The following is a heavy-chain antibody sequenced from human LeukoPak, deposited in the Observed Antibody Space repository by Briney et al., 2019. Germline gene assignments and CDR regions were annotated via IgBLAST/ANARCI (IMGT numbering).Heavy chain of an antibody. J-gene: IGHJ6*03. Sequence: ASVKVSCKASGYTFTGYYIQWVRQAPGQGLEWMGWINPHSGGTNYAQEFQGRVTMTRDTSINTAYMELSSLRPDDTAVYSCARGVTARGFYYYMDIWGNGTTVTISS. CDR2: INPHSGGT. CDR1: GYTFTGYY. V-gene: IGHV1-2*02. CDR3: ARGVTARGFYYYMDI. D-gene: IGHD2-21*02.